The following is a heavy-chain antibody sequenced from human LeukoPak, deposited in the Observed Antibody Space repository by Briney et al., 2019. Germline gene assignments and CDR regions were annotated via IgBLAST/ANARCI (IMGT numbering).Heavy chain of an antibody. Sequence: ASVKVSCKASGYTFTSYGISWVRQAPGQGLEWMGWNNPNSGGTNYAQKFQGRVTMTRDTSLSTVYMELSRLRSDDTAVYYCATQATSGWHFSWGQGTLVTVSS. D-gene: IGHD6-19*01. CDR1: GYTFTSYG. CDR3: ATQATSGWHFS. V-gene: IGHV1-2*02. CDR2: NNPNSGGT. J-gene: IGHJ5*02.